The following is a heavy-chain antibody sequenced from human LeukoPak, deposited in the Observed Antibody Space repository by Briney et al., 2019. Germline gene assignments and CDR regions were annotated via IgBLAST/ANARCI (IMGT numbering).Heavy chain of an antibody. CDR1: GFTFSSYA. Sequence: GGSLRLSCAASGFTFSSYAMSWVRQAPGKELEWVSAISGSGGSTYYADSVKGRFTISRDNSKNTLYLQMNSLRAEDTAVYYCAKVSYDSSGYPDYWGQGTLVTVSS. V-gene: IGHV3-23*01. CDR2: ISGSGGST. J-gene: IGHJ4*02. D-gene: IGHD3-22*01. CDR3: AKVSYDSSGYPDY.